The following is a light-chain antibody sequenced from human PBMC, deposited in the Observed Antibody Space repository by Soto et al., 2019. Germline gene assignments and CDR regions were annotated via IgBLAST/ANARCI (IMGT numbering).Light chain of an antibody. J-gene: IGKJ5*01. CDR3: QQYNSYLIT. Sequence: DIQMTQSPSTLSASVGDRVTITCRASQSISNWLAWYQQKSGKAPKLLIYDASHLESGVPSRFSGSGSGTEFTLTISNLQPDDFATYYCQQYNSYLITFGQGTRLEIK. CDR2: DAS. V-gene: IGKV1-5*01. CDR1: QSISNW.